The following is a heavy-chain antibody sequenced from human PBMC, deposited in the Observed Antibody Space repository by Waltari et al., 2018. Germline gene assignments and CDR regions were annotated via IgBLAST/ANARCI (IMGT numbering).Heavy chain of an antibody. V-gene: IGHV3-23*01. CDR3: AKGSRGYTNYFFDS. D-gene: IGHD3-16*02. CDR2: ISGSGATP. CDR1: GFSSMRFA. Sequence: EVRLLESAGGLVQPGEALRHSCADSGFSSMRFAMTWVRQAPGEGLECVASISGSGATPFYADSVKGRFTIVRDNSRDTVYLQMNILRVDDSAVYYCAKGSRGYTNYFFDSWGQGTLVSVSS. J-gene: IGHJ4*02.